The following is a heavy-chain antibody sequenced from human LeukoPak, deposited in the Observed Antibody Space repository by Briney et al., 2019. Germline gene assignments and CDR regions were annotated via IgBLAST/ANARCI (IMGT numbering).Heavy chain of an antibody. J-gene: IGHJ6*03. CDR1: GNSISSGDNY. CDR3: ARVGYDFWSGYEHYYYYYMDV. V-gene: IGHV4-61*02. Sequence: PSQTLSLTCTVSGNSISSGDNYWSWIRQPAGKGLEWIGRIYTSGSTYYNPSLKSRVTISVDTSKNQFSLKLSSVTAADTAVYYCARVGYDFWSGYEHYYYYYMDVWGKGTTVTVSS. D-gene: IGHD3-3*01. CDR2: IYTSGST.